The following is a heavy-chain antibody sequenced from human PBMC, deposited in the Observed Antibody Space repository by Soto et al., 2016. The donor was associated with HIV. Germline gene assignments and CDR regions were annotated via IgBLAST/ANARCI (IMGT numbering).Heavy chain of an antibody. CDR3: ARGRCSYSSGWFCLLDY. D-gene: IGHD6-19*01. J-gene: IGHJ4*02. Sequence: VQLQQWGAGLLKPSETLSLTCTVYGGSFSGYYWTWIRQPPGKGLEWIGDINHSGSTIYNPSLKSRVTISVDTSKNQFSLRLSSVTAADTAVYYCARGRCSYSSGWFCLLDYVGPGEPWSTVSS. V-gene: IGHV4-34*01. CDR2: INHSGST. CDR1: GGSFSGYY.